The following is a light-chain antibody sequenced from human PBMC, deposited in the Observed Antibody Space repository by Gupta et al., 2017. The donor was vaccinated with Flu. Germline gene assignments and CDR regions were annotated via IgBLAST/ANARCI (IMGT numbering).Light chain of an antibody. J-gene: IGKJ2*01. V-gene: IGKV1-9*01. CDR3: KQLSNSPRT. CDR1: KGINSY. Sequence: DRVASTCRASKGINSYLDWYQQKPGQSPQLLIYAGSTLPSGVPSRFSGSGSGTEFTLTISSLQPEDFGTYYCKQLSNSPRTFGQGTKLAIK. CDR2: AGS.